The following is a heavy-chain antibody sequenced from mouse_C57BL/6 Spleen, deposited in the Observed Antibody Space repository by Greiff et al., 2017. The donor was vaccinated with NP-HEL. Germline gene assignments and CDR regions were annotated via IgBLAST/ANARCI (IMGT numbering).Heavy chain of an antibody. V-gene: IGHV1-42*01. Sequence: EVQLQQSGPELVKPGASVKISCKASGYSFTGYYMNWVKQSPEKSLEWIGEINPSTGGTTYNQKFKAKATLTVDKSSSTAYMQLKSLTSEDSAVYYCARRGYDDFDYWGQSTTLTVSS. CDR2: INPSTGGT. J-gene: IGHJ2*01. CDR3: ARRGYDDFDY. CDR1: GYSFTGYY. D-gene: IGHD2-2*01.